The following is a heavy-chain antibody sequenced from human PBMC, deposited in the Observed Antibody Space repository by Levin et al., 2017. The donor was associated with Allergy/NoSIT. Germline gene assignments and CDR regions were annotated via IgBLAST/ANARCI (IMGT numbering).Heavy chain of an antibody. CDR1: GGSISSGGYS. V-gene: IGHV4-30-2*01. CDR2: IYHSGST. J-gene: IGHJ6*02. D-gene: IGHD4/OR15-4a*01. Sequence: SCAVSGGSISSGGYSWSWIRQPPGKGLEWIGYIYHSGSTYYNPSLKSRVTISVDRSKNQFSLKLSSVTAADTAVYYCARYGAASGWNYYYGMDVWGQGTTVTVSS. CDR3: ARYGAASGWNYYYGMDV.